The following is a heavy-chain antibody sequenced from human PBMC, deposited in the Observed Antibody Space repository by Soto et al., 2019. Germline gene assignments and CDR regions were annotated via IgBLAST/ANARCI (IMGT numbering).Heavy chain of an antibody. J-gene: IGHJ3*02. Sequence: ASVKVSCKASGYTFTGYYMHWVRQAPGQGLEWMGWINPNSGGTNYAQKFQGWVTMTRDTSISTAYMELSRPRSDDTAVYYCARLSGSYYSAFDIWGQGTMVTVSS. D-gene: IGHD1-26*01. CDR3: ARLSGSYYSAFDI. CDR2: INPNSGGT. CDR1: GYTFTGYY. V-gene: IGHV1-2*04.